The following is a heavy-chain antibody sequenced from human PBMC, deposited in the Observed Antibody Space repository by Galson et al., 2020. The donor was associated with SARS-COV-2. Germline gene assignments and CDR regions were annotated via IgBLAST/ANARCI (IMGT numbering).Heavy chain of an antibody. D-gene: IGHD3-10*02. Sequence: GGSLRISCAASGFTFNSYTMNWVRQAPGKGLEWVSSISSSSTYLYYADSLKGRFSISRDNARNSLYLEMNSLRVEDTGVYYCARDASWAMFAMDVWGQGTTVTVSS. CDR1: GFTFNSYT. J-gene: IGHJ6*02. CDR3: ARDASWAMFAMDV. V-gene: IGHV3-21*01. CDR2: ISSSSTYL.